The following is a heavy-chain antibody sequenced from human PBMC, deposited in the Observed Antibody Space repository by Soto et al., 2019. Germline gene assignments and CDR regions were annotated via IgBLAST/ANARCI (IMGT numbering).Heavy chain of an antibody. CDR3: ARDWEITFGGVIAFGGGDAFDI. CDR2: ISSSSSYI. CDR1: GFTFSSYS. Sequence: GGSLSLSCAASGFTFSSYSMNWVRQAPGKGLEWVSSISSSSSYIYYADSVKGRFTISRDNAKNSLYLQMNSLRAEDTAVYYCARDWEITFGGVIAFGGGDAFDIWGQGTMVTVSS. D-gene: IGHD3-16*02. V-gene: IGHV3-21*01. J-gene: IGHJ3*02.